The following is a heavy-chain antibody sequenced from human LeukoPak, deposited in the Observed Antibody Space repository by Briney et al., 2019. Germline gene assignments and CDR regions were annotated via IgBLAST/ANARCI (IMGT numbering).Heavy chain of an antibody. Sequence: GGSLRLSCAASGFVFGDYGMHWVRQAPGKGLGWVTMVRNDGSDKYYADSVKGRFTISRDNSKNTLYLQMNSLRPEETAVYYCAKHYYGSGSQKYYFDYWGQGTLVTVSS. CDR2: VRNDGSDK. CDR3: AKHYYGSGSQKYYFDY. V-gene: IGHV3-30*02. D-gene: IGHD3-10*01. J-gene: IGHJ4*02. CDR1: GFVFGDYG.